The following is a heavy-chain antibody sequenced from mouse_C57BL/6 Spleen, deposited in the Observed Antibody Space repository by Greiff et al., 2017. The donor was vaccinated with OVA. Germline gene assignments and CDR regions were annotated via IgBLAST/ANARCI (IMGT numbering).Heavy chain of an antibody. V-gene: IGHV5-2*03. D-gene: IGHD2-4*01. CDR3: ARGGGYYDYAFDV. Sequence: DVKLVESGGGLVQPGESLKLSCESNEYEFPSHDMSWDRKTPEKRLELVAAINSDGGSTYYPDTMERRFIISRDNTKKTLYLQMSSLRSEDTALYYCARGGGYYDYAFDVWGTGTTVTVSS. CDR1: EYEFPSHD. CDR2: INSDGGST. J-gene: IGHJ1*03.